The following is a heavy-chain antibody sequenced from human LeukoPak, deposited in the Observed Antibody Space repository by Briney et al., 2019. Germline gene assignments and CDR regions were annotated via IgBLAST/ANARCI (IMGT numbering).Heavy chain of an antibody. V-gene: IGHV3-23*01. CDR1: GFTFSSYV. Sequence: GGSLRLSCAASGFTFSSYVMSWVRQAPGKGLEWVSAISGSGGSTYYADSVKGRFTISRDNSKNTLYLQMNSLRAEDTAVYYCAKVDIRYSSSWDDYWGQGTLVTVSS. D-gene: IGHD6-13*01. J-gene: IGHJ4*02. CDR2: ISGSGGST. CDR3: AKVDIRYSSSWDDY.